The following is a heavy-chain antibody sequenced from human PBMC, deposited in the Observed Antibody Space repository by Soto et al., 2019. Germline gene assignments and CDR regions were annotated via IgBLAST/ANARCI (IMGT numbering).Heavy chain of an antibody. J-gene: IGHJ3*02. CDR1: GGSLTGYY. D-gene: IGHD6-19*01. Sequence: QVQVQQWGAGLLKSSETLSLTCVVYGGSLTGYYWSWIRQPPGRGLEWIGEINPTGSPKYNPSLMSRVTISVDTSKHQFSMKLSSVTAADTAVFYCARSREQWLVDAFDIWGQGKMVTVSS. CDR3: ARSREQWLVDAFDI. V-gene: IGHV4-34*01. CDR2: INPTGSP.